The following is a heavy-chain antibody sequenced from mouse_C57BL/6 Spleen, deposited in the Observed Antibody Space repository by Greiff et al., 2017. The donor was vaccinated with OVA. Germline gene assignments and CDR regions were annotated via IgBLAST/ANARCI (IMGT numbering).Heavy chain of an antibody. CDR3: SRGRSPPWLSY. CDR2: IYTNSGST. Sequence: VQLQQPGAELVKPGASVTLSCKASGYTFTSYWMHWVKQRPGQGLEWIGVIYTNSGSTNYNEKFKSKATLTIDKPSSPPYMQLSSLTSEYSAVVDYSRGRSPPWLSYWGQGTLVTVSA. CDR1: GYTFTSYW. J-gene: IGHJ3*01. V-gene: IGHV1-64*01.